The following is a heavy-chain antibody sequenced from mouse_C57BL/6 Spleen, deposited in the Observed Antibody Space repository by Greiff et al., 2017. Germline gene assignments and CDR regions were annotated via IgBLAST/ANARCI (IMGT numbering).Heavy chain of an antibody. J-gene: IGHJ2*01. V-gene: IGHV7-3*01. Sequence: EVQLQESGGGLVQPGGSLSLSCAASGFTFTDYYMSWVRQPPGTALEWLGFIRNKANGYTTEYSASVKGRFTISRDKSQSILYLQMNALRAEDSATYYCARSGFDYWGQGTTLTGSS. CDR3: ARSGFDY. CDR2: IRNKANGYTT. CDR1: GFTFTDYY.